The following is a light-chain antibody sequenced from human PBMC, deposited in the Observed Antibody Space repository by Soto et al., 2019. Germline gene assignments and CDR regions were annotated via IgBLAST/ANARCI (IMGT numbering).Light chain of an antibody. Sequence: QSALTQPASVSGSPGQSITISCGGTSSDVGAYIYVSWYQQFPGKAPKLILYEVDNRPSGVSNRFSGSKCGTTASLTISGLQTEDEADYYCSAYSDIDTKVFGTGTKVTVL. V-gene: IGLV2-14*03. CDR2: EVD. J-gene: IGLJ1*01. CDR1: SSDVGAYIY. CDR3: SAYSDIDTKV.